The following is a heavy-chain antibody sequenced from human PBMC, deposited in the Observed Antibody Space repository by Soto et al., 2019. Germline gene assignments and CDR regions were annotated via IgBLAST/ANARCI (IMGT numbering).Heavy chain of an antibody. CDR1: GGSFSGYY. Sequence: SETLSLTCAVYGGSFSGYYWSWIRQPPGKGLEWIGEINHSGSTNYNPSLKSRVTISVDTSKNQFSLKLSSVTAADTAVYYCARFVVAAAHDYWGQGTLVTVSS. CDR2: INHSGST. CDR3: ARFVVAAAHDY. J-gene: IGHJ4*02. D-gene: IGHD2-15*01. V-gene: IGHV4-34*01.